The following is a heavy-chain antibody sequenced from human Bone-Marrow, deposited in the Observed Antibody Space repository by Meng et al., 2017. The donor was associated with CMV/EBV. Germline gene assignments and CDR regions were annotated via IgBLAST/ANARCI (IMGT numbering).Heavy chain of an antibody. CDR1: GGSISNYY. V-gene: IGHV4-59*01. CDR2: VYNSEYT. Sequence: GSLRLSCTVSGGSISNYYWNWIRQPPGKGLEWIGYVYNSEYTNYNPSLKSRVTISADTSKNQFSLKLSSVTAADTAVYYCARDGGYCSRTNCYRPLGWFDPWGQGTLVTVSS. CDR3: ARDGGYCSRTNCYRPLGWFDP. J-gene: IGHJ5*02. D-gene: IGHD2-2*02.